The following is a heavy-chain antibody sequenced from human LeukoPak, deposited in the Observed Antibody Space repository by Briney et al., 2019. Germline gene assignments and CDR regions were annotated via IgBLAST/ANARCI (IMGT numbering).Heavy chain of an antibody. J-gene: IGHJ4*02. Sequence: GGSLRLSCSAAGFTFRSHAMHWVRQAPGKGLEYVSTINDDGSLTYYADSMKGRFTISRDNSKNTVYLQMNNLRPDDSAVYHCLKGGWATIGPPKDWGQGTQVSVSS. V-gene: IGHV3-64D*08. D-gene: IGHD5-24*01. CDR2: INDDGSLT. CDR3: LKGGWATIGPPKD. CDR1: GFTFRSHA.